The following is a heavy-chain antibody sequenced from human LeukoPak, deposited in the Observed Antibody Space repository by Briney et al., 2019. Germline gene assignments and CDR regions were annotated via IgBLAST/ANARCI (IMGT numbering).Heavy chain of an antibody. Sequence: GGSLRLSCAASGFTFSSYWMSWVRQAPGKGLEWVANIKQDGSEKYYVDSVKGRFTISRDNAKNSLYLQMNSLRAEDTAVYYCAKDLRALVVVISTPFDYWGQGTLVTVSS. J-gene: IGHJ4*02. V-gene: IGHV3-7*03. D-gene: IGHD3-22*01. CDR1: GFTFSSYW. CDR3: AKDLRALVVVISTPFDY. CDR2: IKQDGSEK.